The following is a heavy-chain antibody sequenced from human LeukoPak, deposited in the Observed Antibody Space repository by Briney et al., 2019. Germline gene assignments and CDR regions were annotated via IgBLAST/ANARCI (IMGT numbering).Heavy chain of an antibody. CDR3: TREYWGALRG. CDR1: GFTFTNTW. D-gene: IGHD2-21*01. Sequence: GGSLRLSCAVSGFTFTNTWMSWVRQAPGKGLEWVGRINTKADGETTEYTAAVKGRFTISRDDSQNTLFLQMDSLKIDDTAIYYCTREYWGALRGWGQGTLVTVSS. J-gene: IGHJ4*02. CDR2: INTKADGETT. V-gene: IGHV3-15*01.